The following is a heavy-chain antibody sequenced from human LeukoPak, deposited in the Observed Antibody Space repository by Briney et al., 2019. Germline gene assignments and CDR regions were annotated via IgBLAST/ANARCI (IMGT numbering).Heavy chain of an antibody. D-gene: IGHD5-18*01. CDR1: GGTFSSYA. V-gene: IGHV1-69*04. CDR3: ATSIDHSYGYPSDDY. CDR2: IIPILGIA. Sequence: GASVKVSCKASGGTFSSYAISWVRQAPGQGLEWMGRIIPILGIANYAQKFQGRVTITADKSTSTAYMELSSLRSEDTAVYYCATSIDHSYGYPSDDYWGQGTLVTVSS. J-gene: IGHJ4*02.